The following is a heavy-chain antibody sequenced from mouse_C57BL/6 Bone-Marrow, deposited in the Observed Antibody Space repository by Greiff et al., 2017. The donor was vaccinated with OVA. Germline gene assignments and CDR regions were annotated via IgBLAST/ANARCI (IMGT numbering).Heavy chain of an antibody. CDR2: INPGSGGT. CDR1: GYAFTNYL. CDR3: ARGGYYGGGAMDY. V-gene: IGHV1-54*01. Sequence: VQLQQSGAELVRPGTSVKVSCKASGYAFTNYLIEWVKQRPGQGLEWIGVINPGSGGTNYNEKFKGKATLTADKSSSTAYMQLSSLTSEDSAVYYCARGGYYGGGAMDYWGQGTSVTVSS. D-gene: IGHD1-1*01. J-gene: IGHJ4*01.